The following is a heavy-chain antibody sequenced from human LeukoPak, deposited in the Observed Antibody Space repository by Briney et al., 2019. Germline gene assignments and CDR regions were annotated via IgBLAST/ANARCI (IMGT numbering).Heavy chain of an antibody. CDR2: MYYRGST. V-gene: IGHV4-59*01. CDR1: GGSITSYY. J-gene: IGHJ4*02. CDR3: ASSTWDYYFDS. Sequence: PSETLSLTCTVSGGSITSYYWNWIRQPPGEGLEWIGYMYYRGSTNYNPSLKSRVAISVDTSKNQFSLRLSSVTAADTAIYYCASSTWDYYFDSWGQGTLVTVSS. D-gene: IGHD6-13*01.